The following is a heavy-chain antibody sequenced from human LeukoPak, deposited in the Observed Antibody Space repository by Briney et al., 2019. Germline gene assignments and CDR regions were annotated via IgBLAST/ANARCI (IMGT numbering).Heavy chain of an antibody. J-gene: IGHJ4*02. CDR3: ARGYCSSTSCYDYFDY. D-gene: IGHD2-2*01. Sequence: ASVKVSCKASGYSFTGYNVHWVRQAPGQGLEWMGWINPNSGGTNYAQKFQGRVTMTRDASISTAYMELSRLRSDDTAVYYCARGYCSSTSCYDYFDYWGQGTLVTVSS. CDR1: GYSFTGYN. CDR2: INPNSGGT. V-gene: IGHV1-2*02.